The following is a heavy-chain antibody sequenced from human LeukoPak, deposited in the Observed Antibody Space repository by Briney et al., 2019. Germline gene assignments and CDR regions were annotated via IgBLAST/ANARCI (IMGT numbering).Heavy chain of an antibody. V-gene: IGHV4-31*11. CDR1: GGSFSGYY. D-gene: IGHD2-15*01. Sequence: SETQSLTCAVYGGSFSGYYWSWIRQHPGKGLEWIGYIYYSGSTYYNPSLKSRVTISVDTSKNQFSLKLSSVTAADTAVYYCARLRVVAATRAGAMEFDYWGQGTLVTVSS. CDR3: ARLRVVAATRAGAMEFDY. CDR2: IYYSGST. J-gene: IGHJ4*02.